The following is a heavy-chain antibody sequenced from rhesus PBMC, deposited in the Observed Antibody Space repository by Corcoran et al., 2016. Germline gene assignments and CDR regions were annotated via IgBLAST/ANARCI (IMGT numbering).Heavy chain of an antibody. J-gene: IGHJ4*01. CDR1: GYTFTSYY. Sequence: QVQLVQSGAEVKKPGDSEKLSCKASGYTFTSYYINWVRQAPGQVLDWIGWITPINVNTSYATQFPGRGPMTRDPSSSTAYMELSSLRSEDTALYYCSSLLYSWNHPLDYWGQGVLVTVSS. V-gene: IGHV1S9*01. CDR2: ITPINVNT. D-gene: IGHD1-1*01. CDR3: SSLLYSWNHPLDY.